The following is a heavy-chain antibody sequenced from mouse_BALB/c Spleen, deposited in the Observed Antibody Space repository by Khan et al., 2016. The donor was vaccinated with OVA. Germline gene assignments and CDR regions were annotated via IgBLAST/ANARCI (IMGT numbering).Heavy chain of an antibody. CDR2: IAPGSGST. D-gene: IGHD1-1*01. CDR3: ARSNYYVRGLYAMDY. J-gene: IGHJ4*01. Sequence: DLVKPGASVKLSCKASGYTFTSYWINWIKQRPGQGLEWIGRIAPGSGSTSYNEMVTDKTTLTVVTSSSTAYIQLISLSSEDSAVYFCARSNYYVRGLYAMDYWGQGTSVAVSS. V-gene: IGHV1S41*01. CDR1: GYTFTSYW.